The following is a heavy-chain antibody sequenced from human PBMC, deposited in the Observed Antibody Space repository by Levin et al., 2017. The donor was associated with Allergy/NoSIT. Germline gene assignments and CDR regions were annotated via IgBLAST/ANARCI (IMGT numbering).Heavy chain of an antibody. CDR2: INPSGGST. D-gene: IGHD3-10*01. CDR3: ARDFNRDYGSGSYRPPLMDY. Sequence: ASVKVSCKASGYTFTSYYMHWVRQAPGQGLEWMGIINPSGGSTSYAQEFQGRVTMTRDTSTSTVYMELSSLRSEDTAVYYCARDFNRDYGSGSYRPPLMDYWGQGTLVTVSS. V-gene: IGHV1-46*01. CDR1: GYTFTSYY. J-gene: IGHJ4*02.